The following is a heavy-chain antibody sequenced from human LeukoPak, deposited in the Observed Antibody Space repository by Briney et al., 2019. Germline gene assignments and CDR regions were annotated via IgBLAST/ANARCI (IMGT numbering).Heavy chain of an antibody. Sequence: GGSLRLSCAASGFTFGSYAMHWVRQAPGKELEYVSAISSNGGSTYCANSVKGRFTISRDNSKNTLYLQMGSMRAEDMAVYYCARGGYSGYDLDHWGQGTLVTVSS. CDR3: ARGGYSGYDLDH. CDR1: GFTFGSYA. V-gene: IGHV3-64*01. CDR2: ISSNGGST. J-gene: IGHJ4*02. D-gene: IGHD5-12*01.